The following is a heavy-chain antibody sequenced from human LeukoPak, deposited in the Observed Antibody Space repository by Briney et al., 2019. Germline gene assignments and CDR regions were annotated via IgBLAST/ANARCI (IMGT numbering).Heavy chain of an antibody. Sequence: PSETLSLTCIVSGGSLSNYYWTWIRQPPGKGLEWIGYIYYSGDTNYNPSLKSRVTILVDTSKNQFSLKLGSVTAADTAVYYCARPRSQWLRNDAFDVWGQGTMVTVSS. CDR3: ARPRSQWLRNDAFDV. V-gene: IGHV4-59*08. CDR2: IYYSGDT. CDR1: GGSLSNYY. D-gene: IGHD6-19*01. J-gene: IGHJ3*01.